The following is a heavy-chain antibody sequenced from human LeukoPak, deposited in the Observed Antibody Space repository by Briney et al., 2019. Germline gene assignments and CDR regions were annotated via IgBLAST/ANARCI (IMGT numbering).Heavy chain of an antibody. V-gene: IGHV4-39*01. CDR2: IYYSGTT. D-gene: IGHD4-17*01. Sequence: SETLSLTCTVSGDSIRSSSYYWGWIRQPPGKGLEWIGSIYYSGTTYYNPSLKSRVTISVDTSKNQLSLKLSSVTAADTALYFCARHSTRYGDYRAPFDPWGQGTLVTVSS. CDR1: GDSIRSSSYY. J-gene: IGHJ5*02. CDR3: ARHSTRYGDYRAPFDP.